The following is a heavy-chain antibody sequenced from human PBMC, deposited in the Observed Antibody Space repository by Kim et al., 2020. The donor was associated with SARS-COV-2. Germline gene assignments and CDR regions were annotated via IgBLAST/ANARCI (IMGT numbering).Heavy chain of an antibody. CDR1: GFTVSSNY. CDR2: IYSGGST. V-gene: IGHV3-53*01. J-gene: IGHJ4*02. Sequence: GGSLRLSCAASGFTVSSNYMSWVRQAPGKGLEWVSVIYSGGSTYYADSAKGRFTISRDNSKNTLYLQMNSLRAEDTAVYYCARVSEGRRGPFDYWGQGTLVTVSS. CDR3: ARVSEGRRGPFDY. D-gene: IGHD3-10*01.